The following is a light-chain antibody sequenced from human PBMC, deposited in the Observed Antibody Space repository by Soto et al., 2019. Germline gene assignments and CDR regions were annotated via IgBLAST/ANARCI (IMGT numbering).Light chain of an antibody. Sequence: DIQMTQSPSSLSASVGDRVTITCRASQTINSYLNWYQQNPGKAPKLLIYAASSLQSGVPSRFSGRGSGTEFTLTISSLQPEDFATYYCQQSYSTPRTFGQGTRLEIK. CDR3: QQSYSTPRT. J-gene: IGKJ5*01. CDR1: QTINSY. CDR2: AAS. V-gene: IGKV1-39*01.